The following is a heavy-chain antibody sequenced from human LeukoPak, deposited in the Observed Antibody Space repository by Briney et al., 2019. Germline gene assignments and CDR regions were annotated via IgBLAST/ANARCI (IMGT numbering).Heavy chain of an antibody. Sequence: ASVKVSCKASGYTFTNYAMNWVRQAPGQGLEWMGLIHSSTGNPTYAQSFTGRFVFSLDASVSTTYLNISTLKADDNDVYICARAFQSLGGLSLPDYWGQGTLVTVSS. J-gene: IGHJ4*02. CDR1: GYTFTNYA. V-gene: IGHV7-4-1*02. D-gene: IGHD3-16*02. CDR3: ARAFQSLGGLSLPDY. CDR2: IHSSTGNP.